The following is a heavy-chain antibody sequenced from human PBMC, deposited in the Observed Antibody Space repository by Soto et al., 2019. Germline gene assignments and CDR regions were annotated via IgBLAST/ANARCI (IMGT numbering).Heavy chain of an antibody. Sequence: ASVKVSCKASGGTFSSYAISWVRQAPGQGLEWMGGIIPIFGTANYAQKFQGRVTITADKSTSTAYMELSSLRSEDTAVYYCASLPSGGATPGDYWGQGTLVTVSS. D-gene: IGHD1-26*01. V-gene: IGHV1-69*06. J-gene: IGHJ4*02. CDR2: IIPIFGTA. CDR3: ASLPSGGATPGDY. CDR1: GGTFSSYA.